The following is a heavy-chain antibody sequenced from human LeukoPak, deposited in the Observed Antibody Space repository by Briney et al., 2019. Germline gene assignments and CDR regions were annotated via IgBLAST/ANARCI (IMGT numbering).Heavy chain of an antibody. CDR1: ELTFSTYA. D-gene: IGHD2-21*02. CDR2: IKGGGGDP. CDR3: AKGGHDFNPFYW. J-gene: IGHJ4*02. Sequence: GGSLRLSCAASELTFSTYAMGWVRQAPGKGLEWVSSIKGGGGDPFYADSVKGRFTISRDNSKNTLFLQLNSLRAEDSAVYYCAKGGHDFNPFYWWGQGTLVTVSS. V-gene: IGHV3-23*01.